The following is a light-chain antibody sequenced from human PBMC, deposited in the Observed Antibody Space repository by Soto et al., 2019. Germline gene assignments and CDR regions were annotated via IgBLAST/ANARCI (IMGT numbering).Light chain of an antibody. CDR3: SSYTSSSTVV. CDR2: DVS. J-gene: IGLJ2*01. CDR1: SSDVGGYNY. Sequence: QSALTQPASVSGSPGQSITISCTGTSSDVGGYNYVSWYQQHPGKAPKLMMYDVSNRPSGVSNRFSGSKSGNTASLTISGLQAEDEADYYCSSYTSSSTVVFGGGTKVPS. V-gene: IGLV2-14*01.